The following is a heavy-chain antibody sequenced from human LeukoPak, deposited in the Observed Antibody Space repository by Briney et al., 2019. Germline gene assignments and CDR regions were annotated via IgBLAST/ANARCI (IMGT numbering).Heavy chain of an antibody. CDR1: GFTFDDYA. D-gene: IGHD4/OR15-4a*01. CDR3: AKDRGDYAANSNQFDY. CDR2: ISWNSGSI. Sequence: PGRSLRLSCAASGFTFDDYAMHWVRQAPGKGLEWVSGISWNSGSIGYADSVKGRFTISRDNAKNSLYLQMNSLRAEDTALYYCAKDRGDYAANSNQFDYWGQGTLVTVSS. V-gene: IGHV3-9*01. J-gene: IGHJ4*02.